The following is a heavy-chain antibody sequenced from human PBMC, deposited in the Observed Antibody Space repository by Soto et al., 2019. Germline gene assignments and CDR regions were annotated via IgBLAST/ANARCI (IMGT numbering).Heavy chain of an antibody. CDR1: GYTFTSYD. CDR2: MNPNSGNT. D-gene: IGHD4-17*01. J-gene: IGHJ4*02. Sequence: QVQLVQSGAEVKKPGASVKVSCKASGYTFTSYDINWVRQATGQGLGWMGWMNPNSGNTGYAQKFQGRVTMTRNTSICTADMELSSLISEDTAVYYCARSTNDYGDRHWGQGTLVTVSS. V-gene: IGHV1-8*01. CDR3: ARSTNDYGDRH.